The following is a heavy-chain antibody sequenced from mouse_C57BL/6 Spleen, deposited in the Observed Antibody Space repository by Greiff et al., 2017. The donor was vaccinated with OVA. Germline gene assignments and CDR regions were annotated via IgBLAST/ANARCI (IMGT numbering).Heavy chain of an antibody. CDR2: IDPSDSYT. Sequence: QVQLQQPGAELVRPGTSVKLSCKASGYTFTSYWMHWVKQRPGHGLEWIGVIDPSDSYTNYNQKFKGKATLTVDTSSSTAYMQLSSLTSEDSAVYYCASSLYYYGSRDAMDYWGQGTSVTVSS. V-gene: IGHV1-59*01. J-gene: IGHJ4*01. CDR1: GYTFTSYW. CDR3: ASSLYYYGSRDAMDY. D-gene: IGHD1-1*01.